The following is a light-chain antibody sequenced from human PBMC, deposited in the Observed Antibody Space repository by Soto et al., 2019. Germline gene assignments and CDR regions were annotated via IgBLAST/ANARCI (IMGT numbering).Light chain of an antibody. J-gene: IGKJ2*01. V-gene: IGKV3-15*01. Sequence: IVMTQSPATLSVSPGDRVTISCRASQSVSNNLAWYQQKPGQAPRLLIYGASTRATGIPARFSGSRSGTDFTLTISSLQSEDFAVYYCQQDNNWPYTFGQGTKLEIK. CDR1: QSVSNN. CDR3: QQDNNWPYT. CDR2: GAS.